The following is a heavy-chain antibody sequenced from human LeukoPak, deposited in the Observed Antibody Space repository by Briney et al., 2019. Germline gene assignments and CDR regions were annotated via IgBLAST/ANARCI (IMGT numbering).Heavy chain of an antibody. CDR3: AKDLGGSSWYPNDY. D-gene: IGHD6-13*01. Sequence: GGSLILSCAASGFTFSSYGMHWVRQAPGKGLEGVAVISYDGSNKYYADSVKGRFTISRDNSKNTLYLQMNSLRAEDTAVYYCAKDLGGSSWYPNDYWGQGTLVTVSS. J-gene: IGHJ4*02. V-gene: IGHV3-30*18. CDR1: GFTFSSYG. CDR2: ISYDGSNK.